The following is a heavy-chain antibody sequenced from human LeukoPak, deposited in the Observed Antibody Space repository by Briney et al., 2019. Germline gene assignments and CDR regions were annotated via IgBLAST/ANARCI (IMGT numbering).Heavy chain of an antibody. J-gene: IGHJ3*02. Sequence: GGSLRLSCAASGFTFSSYGMHWVRQAPGKGLGWVAFIRYDGSNKYYADSVKGRFTISRDNSKNTLYLQMNSLRAEDTAVYYCAKSFLVGATGGIDAFDIWGQGTMVTVSS. CDR2: IRYDGSNK. V-gene: IGHV3-30*02. CDR1: GFTFSSYG. CDR3: AKSFLVGATGGIDAFDI. D-gene: IGHD1-26*01.